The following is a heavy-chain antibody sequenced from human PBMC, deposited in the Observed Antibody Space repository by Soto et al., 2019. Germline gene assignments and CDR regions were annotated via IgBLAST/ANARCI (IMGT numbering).Heavy chain of an antibody. CDR2: ISSGGST. CDR1: GFTFSSYE. V-gene: IGHV3-23*04. J-gene: IGHJ6*02. CDR3: AKHGSSWYETASMDV. Sequence: EVQLVESGGGLVQPGGSLRLSCAASGFTFSSYEMNWVRQAPGKGLEWVSYISSGGSTYYADSVKGRFTISRDNSKNTLYLQMNSLRAEDTAVYYCAKHGSSWYETASMDVWGQGTTVTVSS. D-gene: IGHD6-13*01.